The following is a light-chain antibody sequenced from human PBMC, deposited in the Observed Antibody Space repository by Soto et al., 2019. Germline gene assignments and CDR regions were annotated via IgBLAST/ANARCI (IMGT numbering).Light chain of an antibody. Sequence: QPVLTQPPSASGTPGQRVTISCSGSSSNIGSNTVNWYQQLPGTAPKLFIYSNNQRPSGVPDGCSGSKPGTSASLAISGLPSEDEADYYCAAWDESLNGVVFGGGTKVTVL. CDR1: SSNIGSNT. CDR2: SNN. V-gene: IGLV1-44*01. CDR3: AAWDESLNGVV. J-gene: IGLJ2*01.